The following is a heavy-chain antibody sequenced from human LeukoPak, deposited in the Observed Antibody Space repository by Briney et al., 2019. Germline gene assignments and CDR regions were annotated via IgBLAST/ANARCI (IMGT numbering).Heavy chain of an antibody. CDR1: GFTFSSCS. Sequence: NPGGSLRLSCAASGFTFSSCSMNWVRQAPGKGLEWVSSISSSSSYIYYADSVKGRFTISRDNAKNSLYLQMNSLRAEDTAVYYCASDYYDSSGYYYALSYFDYWGQGTLVTVSS. D-gene: IGHD3-22*01. CDR3: ASDYYDSSGYYYALSYFDY. V-gene: IGHV3-21*01. J-gene: IGHJ4*02. CDR2: ISSSSSYI.